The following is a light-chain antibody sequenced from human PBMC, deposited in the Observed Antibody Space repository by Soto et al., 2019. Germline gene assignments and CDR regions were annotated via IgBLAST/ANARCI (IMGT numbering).Light chain of an antibody. Sequence: EIVLTQSPGTLSLSPGEGATLSCRASQSVGGTFLAWYQQKGGQAPRLLIHGASNRATGIPDRFGGSGSGTDFTLTISRLEPEDFAVYYCQQYGGSPRTFGQGTKVEVK. CDR3: QQYGGSPRT. CDR2: GAS. CDR1: QSVGGTF. J-gene: IGKJ1*01. V-gene: IGKV3-20*01.